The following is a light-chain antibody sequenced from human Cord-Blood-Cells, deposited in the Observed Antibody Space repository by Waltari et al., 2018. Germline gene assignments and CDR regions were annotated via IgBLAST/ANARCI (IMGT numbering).Light chain of an antibody. Sequence: QSVLTQPPSVSGAPGQRVTISCTGSSSTIGAGYDVPWYQQLPGTAPKLPIYGNSNRPSGVPDRFSGSKSGTSASLAITGLQAEDEADYYCQSYDSSLSGYVFGTGTKVTVL. CDR3: QSYDSSLSGYV. J-gene: IGLJ1*01. CDR2: GNS. V-gene: IGLV1-40*01. CDR1: SSTIGAGYD.